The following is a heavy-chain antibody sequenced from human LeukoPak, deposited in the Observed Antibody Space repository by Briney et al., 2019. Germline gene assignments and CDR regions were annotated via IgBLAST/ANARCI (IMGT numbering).Heavy chain of an antibody. D-gene: IGHD3-10*01. Sequence: SGGSLRLPCAASGFTFSSYWMTWVRQAPGKGLEWVANIKQDGSDKYYVDSVKGQFTISRDSARNSLYLQLNSLRAEDTAVYYCARGPPPGYYGSGSYPTFFDYWGQGTLVTVSS. V-gene: IGHV3-7*01. CDR1: GFTFSSYW. CDR3: ARGPPPGYYGSGSYPTFFDY. CDR2: IKQDGSDK. J-gene: IGHJ4*02.